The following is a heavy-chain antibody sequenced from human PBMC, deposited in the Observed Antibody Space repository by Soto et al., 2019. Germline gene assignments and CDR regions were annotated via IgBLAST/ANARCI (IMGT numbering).Heavy chain of an antibody. Sequence: EVQLLESGGGLVQPGGSLRLSCVASGHTFHNYAMSWVRQPPGKGLEWVSGISGSGGSTYYADSVSGRFTISRVFSTTTLYLQMKSLRAEDTAVYYCAKVSMGVGVVPAALIWGQGAGVTFSS. CDR2: ISGSGGST. CDR3: AKVSMGVGVVPAALI. V-gene: IGHV3-23*01. D-gene: IGHD2-2*01. J-gene: IGHJ4*02. CDR1: GHTFHNYA.